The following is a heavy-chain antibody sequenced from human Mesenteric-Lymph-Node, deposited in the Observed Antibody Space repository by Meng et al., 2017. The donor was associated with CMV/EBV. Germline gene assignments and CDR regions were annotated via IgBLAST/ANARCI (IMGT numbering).Heavy chain of an antibody. J-gene: IGHJ5*02. Sequence: SGPTLVKPTQTLTLTCSFSGFSLSTSGVGLGWIRQPPGKALEWLAPIYWNDDKHYSKSLKSRLTITKDTSNNQVVLTMTNMDPVDTATYYCAHKLHSVAAAVERFHETVLGPFDPWGQGTLVTVSS. CDR3: AHKLHSVAAAVERFHETVLGPFDP. V-gene: IGHV2-5*01. D-gene: IGHD6-13*01. CDR2: IYWNDDK. CDR1: GFSLSTSGVG.